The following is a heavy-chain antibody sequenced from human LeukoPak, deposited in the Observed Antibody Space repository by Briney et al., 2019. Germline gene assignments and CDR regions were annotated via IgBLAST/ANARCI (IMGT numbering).Heavy chain of an antibody. J-gene: IGHJ4*02. Sequence: GGSLRLSCAASGFTFSSYSMNWVRQAPGKGLEWVSSISSSSSYIYYADSVKGRFTISRDNAKNTLYLQMNSLRAEDTAVYYCAREKEVATVSSGYDYWGQGTLVTVSS. CDR1: GFTFSSYS. D-gene: IGHD6-19*01. V-gene: IGHV3-21*01. CDR2: ISSSSSYI. CDR3: AREKEVATVSSGYDY.